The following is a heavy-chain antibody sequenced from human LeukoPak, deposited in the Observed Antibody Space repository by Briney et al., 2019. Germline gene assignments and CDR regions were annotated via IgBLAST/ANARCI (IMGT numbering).Heavy chain of an antibody. J-gene: IGHJ6*03. CDR2: ITHSGDT. D-gene: IGHD3-3*01. CDR3: ARVLRDYDFWSGYVSGYYYYMDV. Sequence: SETLSLTCAVYPGSFSGYYWSWIRQPPGKGLEWIGEITHSGDTNYSPSLKSRLTISVDTSKNHFSLRLSSVTAADTAVYYCARVLRDYDFWSGYVSGYYYYMDVWGKGTTVTVSS. V-gene: IGHV4-34*01. CDR1: PGSFSGYY.